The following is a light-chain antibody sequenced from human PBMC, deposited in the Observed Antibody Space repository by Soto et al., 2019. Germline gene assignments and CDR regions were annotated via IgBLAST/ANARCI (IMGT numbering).Light chain of an antibody. CDR2: GAS. CDR1: QGIGSW. V-gene: IGKV1-12*01. CDR3: QQANSLPYT. J-gene: IGKJ2*01. Sequence: DIQMTQSPASVSSSLGDRATLSCRASQGIGSWLAWYQQEPGKAPKRLIYGASTLPSGVPSRFSGSGSGTDFTLTISSLQPEDFATYYCQQANSLPYTFGQGTKVDIK.